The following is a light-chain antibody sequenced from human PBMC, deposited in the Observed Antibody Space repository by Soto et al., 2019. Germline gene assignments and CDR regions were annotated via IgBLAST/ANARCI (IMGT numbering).Light chain of an antibody. CDR1: ESLLYKDGNTY. CDR3: VQGTQWPYT. J-gene: IGKJ2*01. V-gene: IGKV2-30*01. Sequence: VVMTQSPLSLPVTLGQPASISCRSTESLLYKDGNTYLNWFHQRPGQSPRRLIYRVSNRDSGVPDRFSASGSGSDFTLTISRMEAEDVGIYYCVQGTQWPYTFGQGTKLEIK. CDR2: RVS.